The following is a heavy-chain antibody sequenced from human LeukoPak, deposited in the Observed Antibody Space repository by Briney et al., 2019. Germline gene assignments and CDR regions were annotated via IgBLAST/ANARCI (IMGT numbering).Heavy chain of an antibody. CDR3: ARARRGSRRPDRYYYYMDV. CDR1: GYSISSGYY. Sequence: SETLSLTCTVSGYSISSGYYWGWIRQPPGKGLEWIGSIYHSGSTYYNPSLKSRVTLSIDTSKNQFSLKLISVTAADTAVYYCARARRGSRRPDRYYYYMDVWGKGTTVTVSS. V-gene: IGHV4-38-2*02. J-gene: IGHJ6*03. D-gene: IGHD2-15*01. CDR2: IYHSGST.